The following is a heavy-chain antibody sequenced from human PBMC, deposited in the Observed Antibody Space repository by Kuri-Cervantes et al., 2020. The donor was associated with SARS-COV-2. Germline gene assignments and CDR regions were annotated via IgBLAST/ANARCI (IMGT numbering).Heavy chain of an antibody. V-gene: IGHV1-69*06. D-gene: IGHD1-7*01. CDR3: ARPHLRITGTPEDYYYYGMDV. J-gene: IGHJ6*02. CDR2: IIPIFGTA. CDR1: GGTFSSYA. Sequence: SVKVSCKASGGTFSSYAISWVRQAPGQGLEWMGGIIPIFGTANYAQKFQGRVTITADKSTSTAYMELSSLRSEDTAVYYCARPHLRITGTPEDYYYYGMDVWGQGTTVTVSS.